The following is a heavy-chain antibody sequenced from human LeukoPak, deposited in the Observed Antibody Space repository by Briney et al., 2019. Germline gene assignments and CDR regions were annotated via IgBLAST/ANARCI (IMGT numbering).Heavy chain of an antibody. CDR1: GFTFSNYD. V-gene: IGHV3-23*01. D-gene: IGHD5-24*01. J-gene: IGHJ3*01. CDR3: AKDIQLST. Sequence: GGSLRLSCAASGFTFSNYDMHWVRQAPGKGLEWVSLIGASGESTYYADSVKGRFTISRDNSKNTLSLQMNSLRVEDTAMYFCAKDIQLSTWGLGTMVTVSS. CDR2: IGASGEST.